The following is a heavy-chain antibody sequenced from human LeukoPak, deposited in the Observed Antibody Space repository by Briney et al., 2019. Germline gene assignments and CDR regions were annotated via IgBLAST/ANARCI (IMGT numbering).Heavy chain of an antibody. CDR2: IIHSGST. CDR3: ARGPDIVVVPAALPMGDNWFDP. V-gene: IGHV4-34*01. D-gene: IGHD2-2*01. J-gene: IGHJ5*02. CDR1: GGSFSGYY. Sequence: PSETLSLTCAVYGGSFSGYYWSWIRQPPGKGLEWIGEIIHSGSTNYNPSLKSRVTISVDTSKNQFSLKLSSVTAADTAVYYCARGPDIVVVPAALPMGDNWFDPWGQGTLVTVSS.